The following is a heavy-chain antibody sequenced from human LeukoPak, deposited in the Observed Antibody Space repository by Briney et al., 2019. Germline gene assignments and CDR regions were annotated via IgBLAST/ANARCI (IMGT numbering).Heavy chain of an antibody. V-gene: IGHV3-30-3*01. J-gene: IGHJ4*02. CDR1: GFTFSSCT. CDR2: ISNAGSNK. Sequence: PGGSLRLSCAASGFTFSSCTLHWVRQAPGKGLEWVAVISNAGSNKYYADSVKGRFTTSRDNSKNTLYLQMNSLRAEDTARYYCAREVLQDRGTYFDYWGQGTLVTVSS. D-gene: IGHD3-10*01. CDR3: AREVLQDRGTYFDY.